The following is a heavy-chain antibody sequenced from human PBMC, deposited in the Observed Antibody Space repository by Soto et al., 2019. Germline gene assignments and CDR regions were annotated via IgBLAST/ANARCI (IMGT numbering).Heavy chain of an antibody. V-gene: IGHV3-23*01. CDR2: ISGSNANT. CDR1: GFTFSTSP. D-gene: IGHD3-10*01. CDR3: AKLPPASGP. Sequence: EVQLLESGGGLVQPGGSLRLACAASGFTFSTSPMTWVRQAPGKGLEWVSSISGSNANTYYTDSVKGRFTISRDNSRSTLYLQMNSLRAEDTAVYYCAKLPPASGPWGLGTLVTVSS. J-gene: IGHJ5*02.